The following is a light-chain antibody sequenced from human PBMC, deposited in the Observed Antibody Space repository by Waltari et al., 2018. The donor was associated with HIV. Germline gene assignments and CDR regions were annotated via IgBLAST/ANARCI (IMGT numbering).Light chain of an antibody. J-gene: IGLJ3*02. CDR2: RNN. V-gene: IGLV1-47*01. CDR1: PSNIVSTY. Sequence: QSVLTQPPPASGPPGPRFTIPCSEGPSNIVSTYVYWYQQLPGTAPKRLIYRNNQRPSGVPDRFSGSKSGTSGSLAISGLRSEDEADYYCAAWDDSLSGRGLFGGGTKLTVL. CDR3: AAWDDSLSGRGL.